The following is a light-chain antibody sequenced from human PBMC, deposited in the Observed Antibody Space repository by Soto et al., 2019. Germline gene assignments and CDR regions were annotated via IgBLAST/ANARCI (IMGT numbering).Light chain of an antibody. CDR3: QHSYDTPRT. J-gene: IGKJ4*01. V-gene: IGKV1-39*01. CDR1: QSISSY. CDR2: AAS. Sequence: IRMTQSPSSLSASTGDRVTITCRASQSISSYLNWYQHKPGKAPKLLIYAASSLQSGVPSRFSGSGSGTDFTLTISSLQPEDFATYYCQHSYDTPRTFGGGTKVDIK.